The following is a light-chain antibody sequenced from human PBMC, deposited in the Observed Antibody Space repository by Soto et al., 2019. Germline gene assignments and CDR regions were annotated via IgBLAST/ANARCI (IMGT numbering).Light chain of an antibody. Sequence: EIVMTQSPATLSVSPGERATLSCRASQSVSSNLAWYQQKPGQAPRLLIYGASTRATGIPARFSGSESGTEFTLPSSRLQSEDFAVYYCQQYNNWPSWTFGQGTKVEIK. V-gene: IGKV3-15*01. CDR1: QSVSSN. CDR3: QQYNNWPSWT. CDR2: GAS. J-gene: IGKJ1*01.